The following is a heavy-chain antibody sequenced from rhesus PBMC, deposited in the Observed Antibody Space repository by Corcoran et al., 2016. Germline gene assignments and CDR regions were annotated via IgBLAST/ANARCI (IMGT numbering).Heavy chain of an antibody. CDR1: GITFSSYA. Sequence: EVQLVGTGGGLVQPGGCRKLSCSGSGITFSSYAMSWVRQAPGKWLEWVSVINSGGITYYAESVKGRFTISRDNSKNTLSLQMNSLRTEDTAVYYCAKEKMSDWGQGVLVTVSS. J-gene: IGHJ4*01. V-gene: IGHV3S5*01. CDR2: INSGGIT. CDR3: AKEKMSD.